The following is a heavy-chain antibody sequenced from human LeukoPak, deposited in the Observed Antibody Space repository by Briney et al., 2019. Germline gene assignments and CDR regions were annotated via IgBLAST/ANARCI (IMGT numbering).Heavy chain of an antibody. CDR3: AKERNVFGELSGDWFDP. CDR1: GFTFSSYA. J-gene: IGHJ5*02. CDR2: ISGSGGST. D-gene: IGHD3-10*01. V-gene: IGHV3-23*01. Sequence: GGSLRLSCAASGFTFSSYAMSWVRQAPGKGLEWVSAISGSGGSTYYADSVKGRFTISRDNSKNTLYLQMNSLRAEDTAVYYCAKERNVFGELSGDWFDPWGQGTLVTVSS.